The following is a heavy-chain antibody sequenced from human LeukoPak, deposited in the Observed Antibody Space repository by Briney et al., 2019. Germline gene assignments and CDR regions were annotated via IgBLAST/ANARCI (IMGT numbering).Heavy chain of an antibody. J-gene: IGHJ5*02. CDR2: IIPILGIA. CDR3: ARERRSNYWFDP. Sequence: GASVKVSCKASGGTFSSYAISWVRQAPGQGLEWMGRIIPILGIANYAQKFQGRVTITADKSTSTAYMELSSLRSEDTAVYYCARERRSNYWFDPWGQGTLVTVSS. D-gene: IGHD4-11*01. CDR1: GGTFSSYA. V-gene: IGHV1-69*04.